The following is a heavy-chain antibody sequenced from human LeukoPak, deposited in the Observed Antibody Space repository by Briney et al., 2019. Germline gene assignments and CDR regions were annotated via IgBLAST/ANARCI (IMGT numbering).Heavy chain of an antibody. CDR1: GFSFADYA. V-gene: IGHV3-30-3*01. D-gene: IGHD3-10*01. CDR2: ISYDGSNK. J-gene: IGHJ4*02. CDR3: ARGFGESWVKYYFDY. Sequence: GGSLRLSCAASGFSFADYALHWVRQAPGKGLEWVAVISYDGSNKYYADSVKGRFTISRDNSKNTLYLQMNSLRAEDTAVYYCARGFGESWVKYYFDYWGQGTLVTVSS.